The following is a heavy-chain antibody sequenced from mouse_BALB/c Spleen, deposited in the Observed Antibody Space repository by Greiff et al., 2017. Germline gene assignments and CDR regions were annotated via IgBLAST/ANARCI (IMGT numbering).Heavy chain of an antibody. CDR1: GYTFTSYV. D-gene: IGHD1-1*01. V-gene: IGHV1-14*01. J-gene: IGHJ2*01. CDR2: INPYNDGT. Sequence: VQLQQPGPELVKPGASVKMSCKASGYTFTSYVMHWVKQKPGQGLEWIGYINPYNDGTKYNEKFKGKATLTSDKSSSTAYMELSSLTSEDSAVYYCARVVATNYFDYWGQGTTLTVSS. CDR3: ARVVATNYFDY.